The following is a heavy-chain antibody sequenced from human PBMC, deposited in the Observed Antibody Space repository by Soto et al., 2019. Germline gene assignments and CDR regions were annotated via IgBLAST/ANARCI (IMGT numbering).Heavy chain of an antibody. CDR1: GGTFSSYA. Sequence: QVQLVQSGAEVKKPGSSVKVSCKASGGTFSSYAISWVRQAPGQGLEWMGGIIPIFGTANYAQKFQGRVTITADESTSTAYMELSSLRSEDTAVYYCAREWAIRGGEYYDSSGYYYLDYWGQGTLVTVSS. J-gene: IGHJ4*02. V-gene: IGHV1-69*01. CDR2: IIPIFGTA. D-gene: IGHD3-22*01. CDR3: AREWAIRGGEYYDSSGYYYLDY.